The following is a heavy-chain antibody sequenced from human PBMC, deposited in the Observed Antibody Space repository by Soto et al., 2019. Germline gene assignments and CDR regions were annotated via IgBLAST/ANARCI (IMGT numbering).Heavy chain of an antibody. J-gene: IGHJ4*02. CDR3: ARMAPPIDY. CDR2: ISSSGSTI. V-gene: IGHV3-11*01. D-gene: IGHD5-12*01. Sequence: IRQAPGKGLEWVSYISSSGSTIYYADAVKGRFTISRDNAKNSLYLQMNSLRAEDTAVYYCARMAPPIDYWGQGTLVTVSS.